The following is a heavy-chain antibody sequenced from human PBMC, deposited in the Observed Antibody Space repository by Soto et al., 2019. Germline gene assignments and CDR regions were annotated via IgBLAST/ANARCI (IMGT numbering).Heavy chain of an antibody. J-gene: IGHJ4*02. D-gene: IGHD3-16*01. CDR2: IYHSGST. CDR1: GVSISSGGYS. CDR3: ARRYGSSFDY. V-gene: IGHV4-30-2*01. Sequence: SETLSLTCAVSGVSISSGGYSWSWIRQPPGKGLEWIGYIYHSGSTNYNPSLKSRVTISVNTSKNQFSLKLSSVTAADTAVYYCARRYGSSFDYWGQGTPVTVSS.